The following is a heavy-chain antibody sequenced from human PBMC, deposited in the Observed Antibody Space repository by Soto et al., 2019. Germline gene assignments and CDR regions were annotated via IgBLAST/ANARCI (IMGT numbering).Heavy chain of an antibody. V-gene: IGHV1-2*02. CDR3: TTTPPSSSSTFLDY. J-gene: IGHJ4*02. CDR2: IKPNSGGT. D-gene: IGHD6-6*01. Sequence: ASVKASCKAYLYTFTANSLHWVRQAPGQGLEWMGWIKPNSGGTNYAQNFQGRVTMTGDTSISTVYMELSRLKYDDTAVYYCTTTPPSSSSTFLDYWGQGTLVTVYS. CDR1: LYTFTANS.